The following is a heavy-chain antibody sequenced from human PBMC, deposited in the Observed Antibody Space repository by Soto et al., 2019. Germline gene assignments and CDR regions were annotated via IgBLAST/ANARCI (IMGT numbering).Heavy chain of an antibody. CDR3: ATEAYCGGDCSTEYYYGMDV. CDR1: GYTLTELS. J-gene: IGHJ6*02. V-gene: IGHV1-24*01. D-gene: IGHD2-21*02. CDR2: FDPEDGET. Sequence: GASVKVSCKVSGYTLTELSMHWVRQAPGKGLEWMGGFDPEDGETIYAQKFQGRVTMTEDTSTDTAYMELSSLRSEDTAVYYCATEAYCGGDCSTEYYYGMDVWGQGTTVTVSS.